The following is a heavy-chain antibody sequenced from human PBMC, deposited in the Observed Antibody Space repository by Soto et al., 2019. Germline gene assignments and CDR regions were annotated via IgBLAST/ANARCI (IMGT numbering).Heavy chain of an antibody. J-gene: IGHJ4*02. V-gene: IGHV2-5*02. D-gene: IGHD3-3*01. CDR2: IYWDDDK. CDR1: GVG. Sequence: GVGVGWIRQSPGKAPEWLALIYWDDDKRYSASLKSRLTITKDTSKNQVVLTVSDLDPTDTATYYCAHRVLRTVFGLVTTTAIYFDFWGQGTPVTVSS. CDR3: AHRVLRTVFGLVTTTAIYFDF.